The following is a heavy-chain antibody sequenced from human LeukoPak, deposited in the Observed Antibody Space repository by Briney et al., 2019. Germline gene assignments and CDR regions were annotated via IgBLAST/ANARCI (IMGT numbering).Heavy chain of an antibody. CDR1: GFPFTLYN. CDR2: ISSSTNTI. CDR3: ARELNGYGYYFFDY. V-gene: IGHV3-48*04. Sequence: GGSLRLSCEVSGFPFTLYNMNWVRQAPGKGLEWLSYISSSTNTIYYADSVKGRFTISRDNTKNSLYLQMNGLGAEDTAVYYCARELNGYGYYFFDYWGPGTLVTVSS. J-gene: IGHJ4*02. D-gene: IGHD3-16*01.